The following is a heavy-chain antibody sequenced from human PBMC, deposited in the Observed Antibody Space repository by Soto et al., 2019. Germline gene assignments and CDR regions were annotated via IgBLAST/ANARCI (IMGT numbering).Heavy chain of an antibody. D-gene: IGHD3-10*01. CDR2: MNPNSGNT. Sequence: ASVKVSCKASGYSFTSYDINWVRQATGQGLEWMGWMNPNSGNTGYAQKFQGRVTMTRNTSISTAYMELSSLRSEDTAVYYCARANWLGSGSYYTGDYYYYGMDVWGQGTRVTFSS. CDR1: GYSFTSYD. J-gene: IGHJ6*02. V-gene: IGHV1-8*01. CDR3: ARANWLGSGSYYTGDYYYYGMDV.